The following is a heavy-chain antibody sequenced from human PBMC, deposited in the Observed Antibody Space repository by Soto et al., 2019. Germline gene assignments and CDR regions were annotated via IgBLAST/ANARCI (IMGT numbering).Heavy chain of an antibody. V-gene: IGHV1-58*01. D-gene: IGHD3-22*01. CDR1: GFTFTSSA. Sequence: SVKVSCKASGFTFTSSAVQWVRQARGQRLGWIGWIVVGSGNTNYAQKFQERVTITRDMSTSTAYMELSSLRSEDTAVYYCAASLVVVDAFDIWGQGTMVTVSS. CDR2: IVVGSGNT. CDR3: AASLVVVDAFDI. J-gene: IGHJ3*02.